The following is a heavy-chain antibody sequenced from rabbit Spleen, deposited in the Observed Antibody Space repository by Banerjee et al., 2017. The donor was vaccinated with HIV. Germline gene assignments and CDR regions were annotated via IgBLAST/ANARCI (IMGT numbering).Heavy chain of an antibody. J-gene: IGHJ4*01. Sequence: QEQLVESGGGLVQPEGTLTLTCKVSGFSFSSNYWMCWVRQAPGKGPEWIGCIFSGGSTYYANWAKGRFTISRFSSTTVTLQMTSLTAADTATYFCARGGVSATGYAFNLWGPGTLVTVS. V-gene: IGHV1S45*01. CDR3: ARGGVSATGYAFNL. CDR2: IFSGGST. CDR1: GFSFSSNYW. D-gene: IGHD6-1*01.